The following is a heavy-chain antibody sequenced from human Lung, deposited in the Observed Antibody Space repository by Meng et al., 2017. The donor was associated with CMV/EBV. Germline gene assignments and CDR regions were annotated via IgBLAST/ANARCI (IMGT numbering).Heavy chain of an antibody. CDR3: AKVLSWGVVNPFDY. D-gene: IGHD3-16*01. CDR2: ISGGSEYS. CDR1: GLPFNTYA. Sequence: ASGLPFNTYAMGWVRRAPGKGLEWVSVISGGSEYSYYPDSLKSRFTISRDNSQNTLYLQMHSLRADDTAIYYCAKVLSWGVVNPFDYWGQGTLVTVSS. J-gene: IGHJ4*02. V-gene: IGHV3-23*01.